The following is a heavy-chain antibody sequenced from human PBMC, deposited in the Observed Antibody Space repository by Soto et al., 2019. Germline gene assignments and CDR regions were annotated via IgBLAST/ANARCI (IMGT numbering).Heavy chain of an antibody. CDR1: GGTFSSYA. D-gene: IGHD2-21*02. Sequence: SVKVSCKASGGTFSSYAISWVRQAPGQGLEWMGGIIPIFGTANCAQKFQGRVTITADESTSTAYMELSSLRSEDTAVYYCASSRRAYCGGDCYRGFDYWGQGTLVTVSS. CDR2: IIPIFGTA. V-gene: IGHV1-69*13. CDR3: ASSRRAYCGGDCYRGFDY. J-gene: IGHJ4*02.